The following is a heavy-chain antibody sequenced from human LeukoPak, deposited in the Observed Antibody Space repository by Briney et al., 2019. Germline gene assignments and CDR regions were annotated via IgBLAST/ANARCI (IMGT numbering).Heavy chain of an antibody. CDR3: ARGDTMVRGLISDY. CDR1: GYTFSDYY. Sequence: ASVKASCKASGYTFSDYYLHWVRQAPGQGLEYMGWINPNSGYTKYSQSFQGRVTMTRDTSISTAYMELSRLISDDTAVYYCARGDTMVRGLISDYWGQGTLVTVSS. D-gene: IGHD3-10*01. V-gene: IGHV1-2*02. J-gene: IGHJ4*02. CDR2: INPNSGYT.